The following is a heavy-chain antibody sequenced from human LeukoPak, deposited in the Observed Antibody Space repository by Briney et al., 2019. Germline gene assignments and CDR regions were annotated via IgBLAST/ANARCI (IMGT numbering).Heavy chain of an antibody. D-gene: IGHD6-13*01. CDR2: INPSGGST. V-gene: IGHV1-46*01. CDR3: ARDIGYSSSWYHLDYYGVDV. J-gene: IGHJ6*02. CDR1: GYTFTSYY. Sequence: ASVKVSCKASGYTFTSYYIHWVRQAPGQGLEWMGIINPSGGSTNYAEKFQGRVTMTRDTSTSTVYMELSSLRSDDTAVYYCARDIGYSSSWYHLDYYGVDVWGQGTTVTVSS.